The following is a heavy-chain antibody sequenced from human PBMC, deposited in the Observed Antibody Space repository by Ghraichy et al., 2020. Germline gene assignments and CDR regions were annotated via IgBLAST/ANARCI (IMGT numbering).Heavy chain of an antibody. CDR1: GDSVSSNTAA. J-gene: IGHJ4*02. Sequence: SQTLSLTCAISGDSVSSNTAAWNWIRQSPSRGLEWLGRTYYRSKWYYDYAVFVKSRVVITPDTSENQFSLQLNSVTPEDTAVYYCARDSGPVDYWGQGTLVTVSS. V-gene: IGHV6-1*01. CDR3: ARDSGPVDY. D-gene: IGHD2-15*01. CDR2: TYYRSKWYY.